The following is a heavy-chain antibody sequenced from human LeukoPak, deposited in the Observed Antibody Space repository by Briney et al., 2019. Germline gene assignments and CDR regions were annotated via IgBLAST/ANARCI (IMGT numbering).Heavy chain of an antibody. CDR1: GFTFSSYG. CDR3: AGSIAVAGTIDY. V-gene: IGHV3-33*01. J-gene: IGHJ4*02. Sequence: GGSLRLSCAASGFTFSSYGIHWVRQAPGKGLEWVAVIWYDGSNKYYADSVKGRFTISRDNSKNTLYLQMNSLRAEDTAVYYCAGSIAVAGTIDYWGRGTLVTVSS. CDR2: IWYDGSNK. D-gene: IGHD6-19*01.